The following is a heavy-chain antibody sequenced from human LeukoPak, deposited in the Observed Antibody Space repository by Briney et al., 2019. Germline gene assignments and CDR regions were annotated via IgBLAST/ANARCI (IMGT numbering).Heavy chain of an antibody. V-gene: IGHV1-2*02. J-gene: IGHJ4*02. Sequence: ASVKVSCTASGYTFTGYYMHWVRQAPGQGLEWMGWINPNSGGTNYAQKFQGRVTMTRDTSTSTAYMELSRLRSDDTAVYYCARLYGSGLYYFDYWGQGTLVTVSS. CDR1: GYTFTGYY. CDR3: ARLYGSGLYYFDY. CDR2: INPNSGGT. D-gene: IGHD3-10*01.